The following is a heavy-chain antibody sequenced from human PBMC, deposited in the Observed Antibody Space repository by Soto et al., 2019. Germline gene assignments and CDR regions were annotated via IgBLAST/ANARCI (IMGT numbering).Heavy chain of an antibody. D-gene: IGHD2-15*01. CDR3: ARGCSGGSCYSIWFDY. J-gene: IGHJ4*02. CDR1: GFTFSNYW. V-gene: IGHV3-7*03. CDR2: IKQDGSEK. Sequence: GGSLRLSFAASGFTFSNYWMTWVRQAPGKGLEWVANIKQDGSEKYYVDSVKGRFTISRDNAKNSLYLQMNSLRAEDTAVYYCARGCSGGSCYSIWFDYWGQGAQVTVSS.